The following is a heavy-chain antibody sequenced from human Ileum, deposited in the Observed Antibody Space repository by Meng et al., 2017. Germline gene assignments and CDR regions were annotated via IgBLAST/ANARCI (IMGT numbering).Heavy chain of an antibody. CDR3: ARENSGWFF. D-gene: IGHD6-19*01. V-gene: IGHV6-1*01. J-gene: IGHJ4*02. CDR1: GDSVSSPTAA. CDR2: KYYRSKWYY. Sequence: QLLLQQSCPWLLKPPPTLLLSCVPSGDSVSSPTAAWNWFWQSPTRGLEWLGRKYYRSKWYYEYAVSGKSRISVNPDTSKNQFSLQLNSVTPEDTAVYFCARENSGWFFWGQGALVTVSS.